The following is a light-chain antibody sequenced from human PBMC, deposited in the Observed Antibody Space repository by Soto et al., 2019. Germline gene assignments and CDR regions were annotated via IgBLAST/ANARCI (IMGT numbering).Light chain of an antibody. CDR2: DVI. CDR1: SSDVGDYEH. Sequence: QSALTQPPSVSGSPGQSDTISCTVTSSDVGDYEHVSWYQLAPGTAPKLLISDVINRPSGVPDRFSGSKSGNTPSLTISGLQAEDEADYYCGLFTSSATWVFGGGTKVTVL. CDR3: GLFTSSATWV. J-gene: IGLJ3*02. V-gene: IGLV2-18*01.